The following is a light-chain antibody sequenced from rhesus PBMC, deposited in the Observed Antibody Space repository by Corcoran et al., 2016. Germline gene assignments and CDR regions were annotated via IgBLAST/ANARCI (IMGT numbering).Light chain of an antibody. CDR1: RGISHW. J-gene: IGKJ3*01. V-gene: IGKV1-69*01. CDR2: RSS. Sequence: DLQMTQSPSSLSASVGDRVTITCSASRGISHWLDWYHQKPGEAPQLLIYRSSNLETGGPSRFSGRGAGTDFSLTISSLQPEDGATYYCQQHDDSPFTFGPGTKLDIK. CDR3: QQHDDSPFT.